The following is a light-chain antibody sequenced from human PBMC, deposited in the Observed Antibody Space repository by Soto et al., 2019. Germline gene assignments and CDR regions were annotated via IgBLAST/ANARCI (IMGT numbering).Light chain of an antibody. J-gene: IGLJ3*02. V-gene: IGLV2-14*01. CDR1: SSDVGGYNY. CDR3: NSFTSSTTWV. CDR2: EVN. Sequence: QSALTQPASVSGSPGQSITISCTGTSSDVGGYNYVSWFQQHPGKAPKLLIYEVNNRPSGLSNRFSGSKSGNTASLTISGLQTEDEADYYCNSFTSSTTWVFGGGTKLTVL.